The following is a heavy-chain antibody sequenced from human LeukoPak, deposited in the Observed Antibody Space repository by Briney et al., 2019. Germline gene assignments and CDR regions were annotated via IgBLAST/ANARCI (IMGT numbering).Heavy chain of an antibody. CDR2: ISGSGGST. D-gene: IGHD2-2*01. CDR1: GFTFSGYA. J-gene: IGHJ4*02. CDR3: AKDPMLDLVPAAFVDY. V-gene: IGHV3-23*01. Sequence: GGSLRLSCAASGFTFSGYALSWVRQAPGKGLEWVSAISGSGGSTYYADSVKGRFTISRDKSKNTLYLQMNSLRAEDTAVYYCAKDPMLDLVPAAFVDYWGQGTLVTVSS.